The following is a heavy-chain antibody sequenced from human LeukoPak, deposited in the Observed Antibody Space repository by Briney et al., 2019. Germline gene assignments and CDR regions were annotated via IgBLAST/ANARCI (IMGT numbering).Heavy chain of an antibody. J-gene: IGHJ4*02. CDR3: TRAGRYCSGGSCYSFY. Sequence: SGGSLRLSCAASGFSFSRNGMHWVRQAPGKGLEWVAVISYDGSNEYYADSVKGRFTISRDDSKSIAYLQMDSLKTEDTAVYYCTRAGRYCSGGSCYSFYWGQGTLVTVSS. CDR2: ISYDGSNE. CDR1: GFSFSRNG. D-gene: IGHD2-15*01. V-gene: IGHV3-30*03.